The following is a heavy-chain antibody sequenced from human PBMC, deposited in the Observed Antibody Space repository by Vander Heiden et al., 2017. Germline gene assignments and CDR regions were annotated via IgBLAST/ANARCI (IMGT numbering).Heavy chain of an antibody. J-gene: IGHJ6*02. CDR3: ARDRDSYAYYYYGMDV. V-gene: IGHV1-18*01. CDR2: ISAYNGNT. Sequence: QGLEWMGWISAYNGNTNYAQKLQGRVTMTTDTSTSTAYMELRSLRSDDTAVYYCARDRDSYAYYYYGMDVWGQGTTVTVSS. D-gene: IGHD5-18*01.